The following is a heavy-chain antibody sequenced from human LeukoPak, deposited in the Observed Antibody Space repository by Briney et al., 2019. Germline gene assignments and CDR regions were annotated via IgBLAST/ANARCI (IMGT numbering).Heavy chain of an antibody. V-gene: IGHV3-30*04. J-gene: IGHJ4*02. CDR2: TSYNGGIR. CDR3: ARSLNDGWHNIDY. Sequence: GGSLRLSCAASGFTFSTYALHWGREAPGGGLEWVAVTSYNGGIRCVAASVEGRFTIYSDDSKNTLYLQMNNLRVEDTAVYYCARSLNDGWHNIDYWGQGTLVTVNS. D-gene: IGHD1/OR15-1a*01. CDR1: GFTFSTYA.